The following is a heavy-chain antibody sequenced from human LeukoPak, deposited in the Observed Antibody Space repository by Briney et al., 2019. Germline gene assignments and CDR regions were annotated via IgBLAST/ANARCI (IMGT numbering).Heavy chain of an antibody. Sequence: SETLSLTCTVSGGSIHSYYWSCIRQPPGKGLEWIGYISYSGSTYYNPSLKGRVTISLGTSKNQFSLRLTSVTAADTAMYYCARGRNDFDYWGQGTLVTVSS. J-gene: IGHJ4*02. CDR3: ARGRNDFDY. V-gene: IGHV4-59*13. CDR1: GGSIHSYY. CDR2: ISYSGST. D-gene: IGHD1-1*01.